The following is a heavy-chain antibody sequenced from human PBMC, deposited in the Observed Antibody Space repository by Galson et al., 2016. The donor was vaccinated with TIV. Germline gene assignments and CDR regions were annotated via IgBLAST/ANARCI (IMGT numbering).Heavy chain of an antibody. Sequence: SVKVSCKASGYTFSSYSINWVRQAPGQGLEWMGWISGYSGNTNYAQKFQGRVTMTTDTSTSTAYMELRSLRSDGTAVYYCARGATVTPYSFFDYWGQGTLVTVFS. J-gene: IGHJ4*02. V-gene: IGHV1-18*04. D-gene: IGHD4-17*01. CDR1: GYTFSSYS. CDR2: ISGYSGNT. CDR3: ARGATVTPYSFFDY.